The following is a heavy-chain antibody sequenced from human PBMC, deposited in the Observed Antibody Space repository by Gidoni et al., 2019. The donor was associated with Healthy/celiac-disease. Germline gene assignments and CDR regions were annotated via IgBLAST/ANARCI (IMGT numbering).Heavy chain of an antibody. J-gene: IGHJ3*02. CDR1: GFTFSSYS. CDR3: ARAADYYDSSGYYYGDAFDI. Sequence: EVQLVESGGGLVKPGGSLRPSCAASGFTFSSYSMNWVRQAPGKGLEWVSSISSSSSYIYYADSVKGRFTISRDNAKNSLYLQMNSLRAEDTAVYYCARAADYYDSSGYYYGDAFDIWGQGTMVTVSS. V-gene: IGHV3-21*01. CDR2: ISSSSSYI. D-gene: IGHD3-22*01.